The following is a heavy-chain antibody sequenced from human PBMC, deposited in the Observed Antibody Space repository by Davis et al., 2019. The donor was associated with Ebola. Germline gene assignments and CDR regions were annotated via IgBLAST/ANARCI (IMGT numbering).Heavy chain of an antibody. J-gene: IGHJ6*04. CDR2: ISYDGSNK. Sequence: GGSLRLSCAASGFTFSSYGMHWVRQAPGKGLEWVAVISYDGSNKYYADSVKGRFTISRDNSKNTLYLQMNSLRAEDTAVYYCASSPWDIVVVPAAFWGKGTTVTVSS. CDR3: ASSPWDIVVVPAAF. D-gene: IGHD2-2*01. V-gene: IGHV3-30*03. CDR1: GFTFSSYG.